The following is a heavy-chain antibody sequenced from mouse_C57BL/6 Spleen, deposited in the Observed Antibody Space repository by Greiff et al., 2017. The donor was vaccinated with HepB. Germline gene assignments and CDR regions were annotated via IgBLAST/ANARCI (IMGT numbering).Heavy chain of an antibody. CDR2: INPGSGGT. CDR1: GYAFTNYL. Sequence: VMLVESGAELVRPGTSVKVSCKASGYAFTNYLIEWVKQRPGQGLEWIGVINPGSGGTNYNEKFKGKATLTADKSSSTAYMQLSSLTSEDSAVYFCARGNYYGSRDYWGQGTTLTVSS. J-gene: IGHJ2*01. CDR3: ARGNYYGSRDY. V-gene: IGHV1-54*01. D-gene: IGHD1-1*01.